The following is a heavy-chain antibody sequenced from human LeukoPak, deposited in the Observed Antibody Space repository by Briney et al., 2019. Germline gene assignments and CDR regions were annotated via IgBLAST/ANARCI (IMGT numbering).Heavy chain of an antibody. V-gene: IGHV4-34*01. CDR3: ASLMLIAVGYDY. D-gene: IGHD3-16*01. CDR2: VNHSGST. Sequence: SETLSLTCAVYGGSFNNYYWSWIRQPSGKGLEWIGEVNHSGSTNYNPSLRSRVTISIDTSKNQFSLQLTSVTAADTAVYYCASLMLIAVGYDYWGQGNLVTVSS. J-gene: IGHJ4*02. CDR1: GGSFNNYY.